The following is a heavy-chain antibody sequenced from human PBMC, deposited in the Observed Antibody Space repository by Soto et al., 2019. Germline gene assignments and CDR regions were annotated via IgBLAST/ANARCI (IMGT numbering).Heavy chain of an antibody. J-gene: IGHJ4*02. V-gene: IGHV3-66*01. D-gene: IGHD3-16*02. CDR2: IYSGGST. Sequence: GGSLRLSCAASGFTVSSNYMSWVRQAPGKGLEWVSVIYSGGSTYYADSVKGRFTISRDNSKNTLYLQMNSLRAEDTAVYYCARGLTFGGVIVDYFDYWGQGTLVTVSS. CDR3: ARGLTFGGVIVDYFDY. CDR1: GFTVSSNY.